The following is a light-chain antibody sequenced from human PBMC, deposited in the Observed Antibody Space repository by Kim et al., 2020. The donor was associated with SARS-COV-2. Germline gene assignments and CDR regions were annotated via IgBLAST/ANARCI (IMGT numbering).Light chain of an antibody. CDR2: YDS. CDR1: NIGSKS. CDR3: QVWDSSSDHWV. V-gene: IGLV3-21*04. J-gene: IGLJ3*02. Sequence: SYVLTQPPSVSVAPGKTARITCGGNNIGSKSVHWYQQKPGQAPVLVIYYDSDRPSGIPERFSGSNSGNTANLTISRVEAGDEADYYCQVWDSSSDHWVFGGGTQLTVL.